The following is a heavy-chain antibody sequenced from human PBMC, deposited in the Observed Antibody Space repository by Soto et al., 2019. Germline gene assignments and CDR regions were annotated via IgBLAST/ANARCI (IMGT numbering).Heavy chain of an antibody. CDR1: GFTFSTYA. V-gene: IGHV3-23*01. D-gene: IGHD2-2*02. CDR2: ISGSGGTT. J-gene: IGHJ4*02. CDR3: VNAISSTTSDHY. Sequence: GGSLRLSCAASGFTFSTYATSWVRQAPGKGPEWVSAISGSGGTTYYADSVKGRFTLSRDNSKDTLYLQMNSLRAEDTAVYYCVNAISSTTSDHYFGQGTLVTVSS.